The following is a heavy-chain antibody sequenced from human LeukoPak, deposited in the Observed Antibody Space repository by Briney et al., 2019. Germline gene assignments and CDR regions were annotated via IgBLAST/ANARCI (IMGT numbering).Heavy chain of an antibody. V-gene: IGHV1-2*02. J-gene: IGHJ4*01. CDR1: GYTLSDYY. Sequence: GASVKVSCKASGYTLSDYYIHWVRQAPGQGLEWIGWINPNSGGPNYAQKFQGRVTMTRDTSISTVYMELSRLTSDDTAVYYCARLRGVDYWGQGTVVTVSS. D-gene: IGHD5-24*01. CDR2: INPNSGGP. CDR3: ARLRGVDY.